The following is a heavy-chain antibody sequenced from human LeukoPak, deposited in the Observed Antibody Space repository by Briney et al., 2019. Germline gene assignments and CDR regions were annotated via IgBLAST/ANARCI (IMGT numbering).Heavy chain of an antibody. J-gene: IGHJ4*02. D-gene: IGHD6-25*01. CDR1: GFTFNDYA. CDR2: ISYDGSNK. V-gene: IGHV3-30-3*01. CDR3: AKAPAMWQRDIDY. Sequence: GGSLRLSCAPSGFTFNDYAMHWVRQAPGKGPEWVAVISYDGSNKYYADSVKGRFTISRDNSKNTLYLQMNSLRAEDTAVYYCAKAPAMWQRDIDYWGQGTLVTVSS.